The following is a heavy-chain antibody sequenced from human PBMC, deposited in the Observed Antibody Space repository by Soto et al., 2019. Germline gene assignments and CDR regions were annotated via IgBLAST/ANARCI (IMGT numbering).Heavy chain of an antibody. CDR3: ARSGGGIASRNGFDY. CDR1: GGTFSSYA. CDR2: IIPIFGTA. D-gene: IGHD3-3*02. V-gene: IGHV1-69*06. J-gene: IGHJ4*02. Sequence: QVQLVQSGAEVKKPGSSVKVSCKASGGTFSSYAISWVRQAPGQGLEWMGGIIPIFGTANYSQKFQGRVTINADKSTSTAYMEMSSLRSEDTAVYYCARSGGGIASRNGFDYWGQGTLVTVSS.